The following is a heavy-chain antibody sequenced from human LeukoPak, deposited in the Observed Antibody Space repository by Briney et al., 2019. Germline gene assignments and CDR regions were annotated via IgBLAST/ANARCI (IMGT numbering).Heavy chain of an antibody. V-gene: IGHV4-34*01. CDR1: GGSFSGYY. CDR2: INHSGST. D-gene: IGHD6-19*01. CDR3: ARRGTAGYSSGWYSDNWFDP. J-gene: IGHJ5*02. Sequence: SETLSLTCAVYGGSFSGYYWNWIRQPPGKGLEWIGEINHSGSTNYNPSLKSRVTISVDTSKNQFSLKLSSVTAADTAIYYCARRGTAGYSSGWYSDNWFDPWGQGTLVTVSS.